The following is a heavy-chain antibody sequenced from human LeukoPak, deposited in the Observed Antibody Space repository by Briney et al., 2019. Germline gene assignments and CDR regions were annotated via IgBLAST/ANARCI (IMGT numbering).Heavy chain of an antibody. CDR3: ARGGGSQFHS. Sequence: GGSLTLSCAASGFTFSTYAMSWVRQAPGKGLEWASSISDSGASTYYADSVKGRFTISRDNSKNTVYLQMNSLTVGDTAVYFCARGGGSQFHSWGQGTLVTVSS. D-gene: IGHD1-26*01. CDR1: GFTFSTYA. V-gene: IGHV3-23*01. CDR2: ISDSGAST. J-gene: IGHJ4*02.